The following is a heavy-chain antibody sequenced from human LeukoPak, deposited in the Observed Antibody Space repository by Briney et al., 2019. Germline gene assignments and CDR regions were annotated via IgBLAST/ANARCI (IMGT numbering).Heavy chain of an antibody. CDR1: GGSISSGGYY. Sequence: SQTLSLTCTVSGGSISSGGYYWSWIRQHPGKGLEWIGYIYYSGSTYYNPSLKSRVTISVDTSKNQFSLKLSSVTAADTAVYYCARVQYLRLDVEWFDPWDQGTLVTVSS. CDR2: IYYSGST. J-gene: IGHJ5*02. CDR3: ARVQYLRLDVEWFDP. V-gene: IGHV4-31*03. D-gene: IGHD4-11*01.